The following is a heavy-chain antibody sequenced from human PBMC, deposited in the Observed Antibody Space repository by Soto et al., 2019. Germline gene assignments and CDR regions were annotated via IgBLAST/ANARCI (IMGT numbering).Heavy chain of an antibody. CDR1: GGSFSGYY. CDR2: INHSGST. D-gene: IGHD2-2*01. V-gene: IGHV4-34*01. J-gene: IGHJ5*02. Sequence: SETLSLTCAVYGGSFSGYYWSWIRQPPGKGLEWIGEINHSGSTNYNPSLKSRVTISVDTSKNQFSLKLSSVTAADTAVYYCARGLFVVVPAAIERYNWFDPWGQGTLVTVSS. CDR3: ARGLFVVVPAAIERYNWFDP.